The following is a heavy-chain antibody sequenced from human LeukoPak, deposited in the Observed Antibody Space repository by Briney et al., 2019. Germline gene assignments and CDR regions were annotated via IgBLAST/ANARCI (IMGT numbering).Heavy chain of an antibody. J-gene: IGHJ4*02. Sequence: GGSLRLSCAASGFTFSNYGMHWVRQAPGKGLEWVAIIWHDGSGKYYADSVKGRFTISRDNAKNSLYLQMNSLRAEDTAVYYCARDTNKNYDYWGQGTLVTVSS. D-gene: IGHD1-7*01. CDR1: GFTFSNYG. CDR2: IWHDGSGK. V-gene: IGHV3-33*01. CDR3: ARDTNKNYDY.